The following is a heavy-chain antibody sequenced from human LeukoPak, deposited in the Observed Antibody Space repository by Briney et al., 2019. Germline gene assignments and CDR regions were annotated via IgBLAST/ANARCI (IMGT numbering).Heavy chain of an antibody. CDR2: IVVGSGNT. D-gene: IGHD2-15*01. J-gene: IGHJ6*04. CDR1: GFTFTSSA. V-gene: IGHV1-58*01. CDR3: AGGVVVAAPYYYGMDV. Sequence: SVKVSCKASGFTFTSSAVQWVRQARGQRLEWIGWIVVGSGNTNYAQKFQERVTITRDMSTSTAYMELSSLRSEDTAVYYCAGGVVVAAPYYYGMDVWGKGTTVTVSS.